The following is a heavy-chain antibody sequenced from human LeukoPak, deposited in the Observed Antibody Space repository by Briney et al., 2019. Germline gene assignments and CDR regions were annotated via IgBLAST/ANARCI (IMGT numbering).Heavy chain of an antibody. Sequence: GGSLRLSCAASGLTFSSYAMSWVRQAPGKGLEWVSAISGSGGSTYYADSVKGRFTISRDNSKNTLYLQMNSLRAEDTAVYYCAKAGYYYDSSGYLYYYGMDVWGQGTTVTVSS. J-gene: IGHJ6*02. CDR2: ISGSGGST. D-gene: IGHD3-22*01. CDR3: AKAGYYYDSSGYLYYYGMDV. V-gene: IGHV3-23*01. CDR1: GLTFSSYA.